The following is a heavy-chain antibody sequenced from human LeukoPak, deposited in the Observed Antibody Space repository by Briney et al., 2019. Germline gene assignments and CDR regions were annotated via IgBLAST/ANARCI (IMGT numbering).Heavy chain of an antibody. CDR2: ISGSGDST. V-gene: IGHV3-23*01. CDR3: ARVMGRRNAFDI. Sequence: GGSLRLSCAASGFTFSSYAMTLVRQAPGKGLEWVSGISGSGDSTYYADSVKGRFTISRDNAKNTLYLQMNSLRAEDTAVYYCARVMGRRNAFDIWGQGTMVTVSS. J-gene: IGHJ3*02. D-gene: IGHD5-24*01. CDR1: GFTFSSYA.